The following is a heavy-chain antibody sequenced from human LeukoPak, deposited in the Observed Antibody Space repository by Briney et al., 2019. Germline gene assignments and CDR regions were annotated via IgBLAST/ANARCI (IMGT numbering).Heavy chain of an antibody. V-gene: IGHV1-2*02. Sequence: ASVKVSCKASGYTFTGYYMHWVRQAPGQGLEWMGWINPNSGGTNYAQKFQGRVTMTRDTSISTAYMELSRLRSDDTAVYYCARVVRTVQGGWFDPWGQGTLVTVSS. CDR1: GYTFTGYY. CDR3: ARVVRTVQGGWFDP. J-gene: IGHJ5*02. CDR2: INPNSGGT. D-gene: IGHD1-26*01.